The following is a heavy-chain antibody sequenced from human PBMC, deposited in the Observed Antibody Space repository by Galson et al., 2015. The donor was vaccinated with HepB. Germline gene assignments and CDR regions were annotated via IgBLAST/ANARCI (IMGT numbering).Heavy chain of an antibody. V-gene: IGHV5-10-1*01. CDR2: IDPSDSYI. CDR1: GYSFTSYW. D-gene: IGHD6-19*01. CDR3: ARGSSGWYYFDY. J-gene: IGHJ4*02. Sequence: QSGAEVKKPGESLRISCTGSGYSFTSYWISWVRQMPGKGLEWMGRIDPSDSYIHYRPSFQGHGTISADKSISTSYLQWSSLKASDTAMYYCARGSSGWYYFDYWGQGTLVTVSS.